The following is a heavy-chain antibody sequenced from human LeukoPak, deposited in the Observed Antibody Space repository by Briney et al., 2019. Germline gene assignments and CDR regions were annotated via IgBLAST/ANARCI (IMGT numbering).Heavy chain of an antibody. CDR3: AKGLPRGAEYWFDP. CDR2: IRYDGSNK. D-gene: IGHD1-26*01. J-gene: IGHJ5*02. CDR1: GFTFSSYG. Sequence: PGGSLRLSCAASGFTFSSYGMHWVRQAPGKGLEWVAFIRYDGSNKYYADSVKGRFTISRDNSKNTLYLQMNSLRAEDTAVYYCAKGLPRGAEYWFDPWGQGTLVTVSS. V-gene: IGHV3-30*02.